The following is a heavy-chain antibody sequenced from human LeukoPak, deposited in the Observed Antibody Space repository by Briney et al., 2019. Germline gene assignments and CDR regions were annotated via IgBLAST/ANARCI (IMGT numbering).Heavy chain of an antibody. CDR2: INPNSGGT. J-gene: IGHJ4*02. V-gene: IGHV1-2*02. CDR3: ARDERYDSSGYPFDY. Sequence: ASVKVSCKASGYTFIGYYMHWVRQAPGQGLEWMGWINPNSGGTNYAQKFQGRVTMTRDTSIITAYMELSRLSSDDAAVYYCARDERYDSSGYPFDYWGQGTLVTVSS. D-gene: IGHD3-22*01. CDR1: GYTFIGYY.